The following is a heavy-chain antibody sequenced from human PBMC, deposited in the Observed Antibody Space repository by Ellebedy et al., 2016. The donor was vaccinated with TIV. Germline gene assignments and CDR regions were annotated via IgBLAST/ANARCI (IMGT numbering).Heavy chain of an antibody. D-gene: IGHD4-17*01. Sequence: GGSLRLSCAASGFSFNSYWMSWVRQAPGKGLEWVANINQGGSVKYYVDSVTGRFTISRDNAKNSLYLQMNSLRGEDTAVYYCATDGSYGDYRSPTHAFVMWGQGTLVTVSS. V-gene: IGHV3-7*01. CDR3: ATDGSYGDYRSPTHAFVM. CDR2: INQGGSVK. CDR1: GFSFNSYW. J-gene: IGHJ3*02.